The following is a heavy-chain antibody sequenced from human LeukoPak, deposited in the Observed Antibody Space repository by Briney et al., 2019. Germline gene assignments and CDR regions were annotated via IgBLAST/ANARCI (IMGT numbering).Heavy chain of an antibody. J-gene: IGHJ4*02. CDR3: ARGRDYYYDIYYFDY. D-gene: IGHD3-22*01. Sequence: ASVKVSCKASGYTFTSYDINWVRQATGQGLEWMGWMNPNSGNTGYAQKFQGRVTITRNTSISTAYMELSSLRSEDTAVYYCARGRDYYYDIYYFDYWGQGTLVTVSS. V-gene: IGHV1-8*03. CDR2: MNPNSGNT. CDR1: GYTFTSYD.